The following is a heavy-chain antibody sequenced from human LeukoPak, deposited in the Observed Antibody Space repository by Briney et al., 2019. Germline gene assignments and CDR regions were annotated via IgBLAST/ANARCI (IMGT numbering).Heavy chain of an antibody. CDR3: AKGRGDCVWGSYRPNWFDP. CDR1: GFTFSSYG. D-gene: IGHD3-16*02. CDR2: IRYDGSNK. J-gene: IGHJ5*02. Sequence: GGSLRLSCAASGFTFSSYGMHWVRQAPGKGLEWVAFIRYDGSNKYYADSVKGRFTISRDNSKNTLYLQMNSLRAEDTAVYYCAKGRGDCVWGSYRPNWFDPWGQGTQVTVSS. V-gene: IGHV3-30*02.